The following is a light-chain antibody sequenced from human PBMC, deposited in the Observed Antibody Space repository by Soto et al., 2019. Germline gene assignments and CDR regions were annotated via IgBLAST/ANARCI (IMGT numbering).Light chain of an antibody. CDR3: QSYDDSLGGHVI. CDR2: ANT. CDR1: SSYIGAGYD. V-gene: IGLV1-40*01. Sequence: QSVLTQPPSVSWAPGQRVTSSCTGSSSYIGAGYDVHWYQQLPGTAPKLLIYANTNRPSGVPDRFSGSKSGTSASLAITGLQAEDEADYYCQSYDDSLGGHVIFGGGTKLTVL. J-gene: IGLJ2*01.